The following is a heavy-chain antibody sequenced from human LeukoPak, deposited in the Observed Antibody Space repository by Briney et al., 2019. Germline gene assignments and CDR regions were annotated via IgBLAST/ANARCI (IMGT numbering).Heavy chain of an antibody. CDR1: GYTFTSYG. Sequence: ASVKVSCKASGYTFTSYGISWVRQAPGQGLEWMGWISAYNGNTNYAQKLQGRDTMTTDTSTSTAYMELRSLRSDDTAVYYCARDREEFVVVVAATLDLWGRGTLVTVSS. J-gene: IGHJ2*01. D-gene: IGHD2-15*01. CDR2: ISAYNGNT. CDR3: ARDREEFVVVVAATLDL. V-gene: IGHV1-18*01.